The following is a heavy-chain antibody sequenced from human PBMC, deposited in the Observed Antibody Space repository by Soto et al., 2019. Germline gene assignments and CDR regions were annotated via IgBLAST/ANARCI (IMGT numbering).Heavy chain of an antibody. V-gene: IGHV1-58*02. J-gene: IGHJ6*02. CDR1: GFTFTSSA. CDR2: IVVGSGNT. CDR3: AADCTYSSSWYGGYYYYGMDV. Sequence: SVKVSCKASGFTFTSSAMQWGRQARGQRLEGIGWIVVGSGNTNYAQKFQERVTITRDMSTSTAYMELSSLRSEDTAVYYCAADCTYSSSWYGGYYYYGMDVWGQGTTVTVSS. D-gene: IGHD6-13*01.